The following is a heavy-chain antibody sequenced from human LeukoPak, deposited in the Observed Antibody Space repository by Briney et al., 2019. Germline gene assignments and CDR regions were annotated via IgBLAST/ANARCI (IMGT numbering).Heavy chain of an antibody. J-gene: IGHJ5*02. CDR2: IYYSGST. CDR3: ARVGSSGYYYGSGSYNWFDP. D-gene: IGHD3-10*01. Sequence: SETLSLTCTVSGGSISSGGYYWSWIRQHPGKGLEWIGYIYYSGSTYYNPSLKSRVTISVDTSKNQFSLKLSPVTAADTAVYYCARVGSSGYYYGSGSYNWFDPWGQGTLVTVSS. V-gene: IGHV4-31*03. CDR1: GGSISSGGYY.